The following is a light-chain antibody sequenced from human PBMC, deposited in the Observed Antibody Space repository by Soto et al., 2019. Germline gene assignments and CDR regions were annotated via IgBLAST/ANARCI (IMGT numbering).Light chain of an antibody. CDR1: QYINTR. Sequence: EIGFTQSPANLASFPGGRGTLSCRASQYINTRLAWYQHRPGQAPRLLIYQTSIRAAGIPARFSASGTGTDFTLTISDVQPEDFAVYYCHQRQSWPRTFGQGTKVDIK. J-gene: IGKJ1*01. CDR3: HQRQSWPRT. V-gene: IGKV3-11*01. CDR2: QTS.